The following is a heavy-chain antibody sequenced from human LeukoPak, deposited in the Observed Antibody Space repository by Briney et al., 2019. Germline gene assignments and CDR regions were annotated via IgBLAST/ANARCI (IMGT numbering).Heavy chain of an antibody. CDR1: GFTFSSYD. CDR2: ISYDGSNK. Sequence: PGGSLRLSCAASGFTFSSYDTHWVRQAPGKGLEWVAVISYDGSNKYYADSVKGRFTISRDNSNNTLYLQMNSLRAEDTAVYYCAKDGGYSYGYYFEYWGQGTLVTVSS. J-gene: IGHJ4*02. D-gene: IGHD5-18*01. CDR3: AKDGGYSYGYYFEY. V-gene: IGHV3-30*18.